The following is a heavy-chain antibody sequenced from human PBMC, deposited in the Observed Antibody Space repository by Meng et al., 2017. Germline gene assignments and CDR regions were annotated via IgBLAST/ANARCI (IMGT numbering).Heavy chain of an antibody. D-gene: IGHD3-22*01. CDR3: ARALIVVANWFDP. CDR1: GYTFTGYY. CDR2: INPNSGGT. Sequence: QGQRVRAGAEVKKPGASVKFSCKASGYTFTGYYMHWVRQAPGQGLEWMGRINPNSGGTNYAQKFQGRVTMTRDTSISTAYMELSRLRSDDTAVYYCARALIVVANWFDPWGQGTLVTVSS. J-gene: IGHJ5*02. V-gene: IGHV1-2*06.